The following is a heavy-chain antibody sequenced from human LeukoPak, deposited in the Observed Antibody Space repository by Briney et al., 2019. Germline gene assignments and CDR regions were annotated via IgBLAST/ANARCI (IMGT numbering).Heavy chain of an antibody. CDR2: ISAYNGNT. D-gene: IGHD5-18*01. Sequence: KPGASVKVSCKASGYTFTSYGISWVRQAPGQGLEWMGWISAYNGNTNYAQKLQGRVTMTTDTSTSTAYMELRSLRSDDTAVYYCARDQVGGDTAMVDIFDYWGQGTLVTVSS. J-gene: IGHJ4*02. CDR3: ARDQVGGDTAMVDIFDY. CDR1: GYTFTSYG. V-gene: IGHV1-18*01.